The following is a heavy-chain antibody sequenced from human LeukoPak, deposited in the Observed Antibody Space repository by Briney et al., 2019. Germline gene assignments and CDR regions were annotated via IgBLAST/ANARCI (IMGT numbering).Heavy chain of an antibody. Sequence: GGSLRLSCAASGFTFSSYAMSWVRQAPGKGLEWVSAISGSGGSTYYADSVKGRFPISRGNSKNTLYLQMNSLRAEDTAVYYCAKYPYYDILTGYYFDYWGQGTLVTVSS. CDR1: GFTFSSYA. CDR3: AKYPYYDILTGYYFDY. V-gene: IGHV3-23*01. CDR2: ISGSGGST. J-gene: IGHJ4*02. D-gene: IGHD3-9*01.